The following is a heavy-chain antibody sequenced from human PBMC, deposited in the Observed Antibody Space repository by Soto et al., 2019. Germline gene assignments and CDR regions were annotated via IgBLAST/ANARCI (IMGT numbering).Heavy chain of an antibody. D-gene: IGHD4-17*01. V-gene: IGHV3-9*01. Sequence: GGSLRLSCAASGFTFDDYGMHWVRQAPGKGLEWVSMITWNSAITGYADSVKGRFTISRDNAKNSLYLQINSLGTEDTAFYYCAKGRDFGDSRGPFDYWGQGTLVTVSS. J-gene: IGHJ4*02. CDR3: AKGRDFGDSRGPFDY. CDR1: GFTFDDYG. CDR2: ITWNSAIT.